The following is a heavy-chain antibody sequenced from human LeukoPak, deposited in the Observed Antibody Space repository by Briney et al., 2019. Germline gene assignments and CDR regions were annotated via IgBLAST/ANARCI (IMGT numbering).Heavy chain of an antibody. Sequence: PSETLSLTCTVSGGSISSYYWRWIRQPPGKGLEWIGYIYYSGSTNYNPSLKSRVTISVDTSKNQFSLKLSSVTAADTAVYYCARSPWQWRETRPYYFDYWGQGTLVTVSS. CDR3: ARSPWQWRETRPYYFDY. CDR2: IYYSGST. CDR1: GGSISSYY. V-gene: IGHV4-59*08. D-gene: IGHD6-19*01. J-gene: IGHJ4*02.